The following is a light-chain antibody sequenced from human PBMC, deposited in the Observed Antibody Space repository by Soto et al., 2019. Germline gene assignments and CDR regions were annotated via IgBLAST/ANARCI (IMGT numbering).Light chain of an antibody. V-gene: IGLV2-14*01. CDR3: SSYTTTNTLWV. Sequence: QSVLTQPASVSGSPGXXXXXXXTGTSSDVRAYDYVSWYQQNPGKAPKLIISEVSDRPSGVSNRFSGSKSGNTASLTISGLQAEDEADYFCSSYTTTNTLWVFGGGTKLTVL. CDR1: SSDVRAYDY. J-gene: IGLJ3*02. CDR2: EVS.